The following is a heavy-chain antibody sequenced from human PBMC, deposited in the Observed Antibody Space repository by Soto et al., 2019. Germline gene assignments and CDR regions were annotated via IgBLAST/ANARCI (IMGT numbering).Heavy chain of an antibody. CDR2: IYYSGST. Sequence: QVQLPESGPGLVKPSETLSLTCTVSGGSISSYYWSWIRQPPGKGLEWIGYIYYSGSTNYNPSLKSRVTISVDTSKNQFSLKLSSVTAADTAVYYCARFNWYFDLWGRGTLVTVSS. CDR3: ARFNWYFDL. CDR1: GGSISSYY. J-gene: IGHJ2*01. V-gene: IGHV4-59*08.